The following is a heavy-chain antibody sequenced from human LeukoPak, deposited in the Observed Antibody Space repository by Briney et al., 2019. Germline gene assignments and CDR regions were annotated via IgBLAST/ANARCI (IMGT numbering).Heavy chain of an antibody. Sequence: GGSLRLSCAASGFTFDDYAMHWVRQAPGRGLEWVSGISWNSGGIGYADSVKGRFTISRDNAKNSLYLQMNSLRAEDTALYYCAKEAAGPYFDYWGQGTLVTVSS. CDR2: ISWNSGGI. V-gene: IGHV3-9*01. CDR1: GFTFDDYA. D-gene: IGHD6-25*01. J-gene: IGHJ4*02. CDR3: AKEAAGPYFDY.